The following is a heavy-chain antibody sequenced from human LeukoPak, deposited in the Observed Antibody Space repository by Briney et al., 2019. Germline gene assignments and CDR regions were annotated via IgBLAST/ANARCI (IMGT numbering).Heavy chain of an antibody. D-gene: IGHD1-7*01. CDR3: ARSSRELGGYAPWELMPPFDY. CDR2: ISSSGRYI. V-gene: IGHV3-21*01. CDR1: GFTFGSYS. J-gene: IGHJ4*02. Sequence: GGSLRLSCAASGFTFGSYSMNWVRQAPGKGLECVSAISSSGRYIYYADSVKGRFTISRDSAKNSLYLQMDSLRAEDTAVYYCARSSRELGGYAPWELMPPFDYWGQGTLVTVSS.